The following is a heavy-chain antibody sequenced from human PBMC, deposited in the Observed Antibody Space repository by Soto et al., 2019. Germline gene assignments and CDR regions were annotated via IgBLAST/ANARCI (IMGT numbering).Heavy chain of an antibody. CDR2: IYHSGST. Sequence: QLQLQESGSGLVKPSQTLSLTCAVSGGSISSGGYSGGWIRKPPRKGLEWIGYIYHSGSTYYNPSLKSRVTISVDRSKNQFSLKLSCVTAADTAVYYCARWCMYAPRFDPWCQGTLVTVSS. D-gene: IGHD2-8*01. J-gene: IGHJ5*02. V-gene: IGHV4-30-2*01. CDR1: GGSISSGGYS. CDR3: ARWCMYAPRFDP.